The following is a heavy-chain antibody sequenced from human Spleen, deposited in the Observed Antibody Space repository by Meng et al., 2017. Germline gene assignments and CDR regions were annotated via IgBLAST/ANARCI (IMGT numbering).Heavy chain of an antibody. D-gene: IGHD2-8*02. CDR2: ISYSGSTI. CDR3: STGGAYYFDY. CDR1: GFTFSDYH. V-gene: IGHV3-11*04. J-gene: IGHJ4*02. Sequence: GESLKISCATSGFTFSDYHMSWIRQAPGKGLEWISYISYSGSTIHYADSVKGRFTISRDNAENSLYLQMNSLRAEDTAVYYCSTGGAYYFDYWGQGSLVTVSS.